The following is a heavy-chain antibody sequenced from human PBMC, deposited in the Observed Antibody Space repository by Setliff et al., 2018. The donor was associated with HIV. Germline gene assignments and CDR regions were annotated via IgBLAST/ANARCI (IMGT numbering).Heavy chain of an antibody. Sequence: GGSLRLSCVASGLTFNRYWMSWVRQVPGKGLEWVSTIYSGGSTYHADSVKGRFTLSRDSSKNTLSLQMNSLRPEDTAVYYCARVRLYNAALDYWGQGTLVTVSS. CDR2: IYSGGST. J-gene: IGHJ4*02. D-gene: IGHD3-10*01. CDR3: ARVRLYNAALDY. CDR1: GLTFNRYW. V-gene: IGHV3-66*02.